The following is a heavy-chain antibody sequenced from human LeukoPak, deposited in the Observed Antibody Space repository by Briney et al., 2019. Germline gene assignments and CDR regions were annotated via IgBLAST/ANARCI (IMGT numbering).Heavy chain of an antibody. Sequence: SETLSLTCAVYGGSFSGYYWSWIRQPPGKGLEWIGEINHSGSTNYNPSLKSRVTISVDTSKNQFSLKLSSVTAEDTAVYYCARGGPNRSYDYWGQGTLVTVSS. CDR2: INHSGST. CDR1: GGSFSGYY. V-gene: IGHV4-34*01. CDR3: ARGGPNRSYDY. D-gene: IGHD1-26*01. J-gene: IGHJ4*02.